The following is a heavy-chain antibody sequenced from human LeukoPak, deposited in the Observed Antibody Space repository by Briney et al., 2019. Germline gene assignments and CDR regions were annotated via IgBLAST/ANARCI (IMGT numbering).Heavy chain of an antibody. D-gene: IGHD4-23*01. CDR1: GGSFSGYY. Sequence: SETLSLTCAVYGGSFSGYYWSWNRQPPGKGLEWIGEINHSGSTNYNPSLKSRVTISVDTSKNQFSLKLSSVTAADTAVYYCARGPGRVVKSHYYYYMDVWGKGTTVTVSS. V-gene: IGHV4-34*01. CDR2: INHSGST. J-gene: IGHJ6*03. CDR3: ARGPGRVVKSHYYYYMDV.